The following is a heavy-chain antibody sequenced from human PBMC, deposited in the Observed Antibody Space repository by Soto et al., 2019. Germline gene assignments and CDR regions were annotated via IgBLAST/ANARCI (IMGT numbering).Heavy chain of an antibody. Sequence: VQLVESGGGLVKPGGSLRLSCAASGFTFTSYDIYWVRQATGQGLEWMGWLNPNTGNSGYAQKFQGRITVTSDTSINTVHMELSSLRSEDTAVYYCARRAETNGWNGFGADKYYFDFWGQGTLVTVSS. J-gene: IGHJ4*02. CDR2: LNPNTGNS. D-gene: IGHD1-1*01. CDR3: ARRAETNGWNGFGADKYYFDF. CDR1: GFTFTSYD. V-gene: IGHV1-8*01.